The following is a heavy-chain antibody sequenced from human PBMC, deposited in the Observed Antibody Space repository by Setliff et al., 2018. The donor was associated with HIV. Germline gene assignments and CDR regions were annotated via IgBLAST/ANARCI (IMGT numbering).Heavy chain of an antibody. CDR2: IYPGDSDT. V-gene: IGHV5-51*01. J-gene: IGHJ4*02. CDR1: GYSFTSFW. Sequence: GESLKISCKASGYSFTSFWIGWVRQMPGKGLEWMGIIYPGDSDTRYSPSLQGQVTISADKSISTAYLQWSSLKASDTAMYYCARHPIHTYGYGAFDYWGQGTPVTVSS. CDR3: ARHPIHTYGYGAFDY. D-gene: IGHD5-18*01.